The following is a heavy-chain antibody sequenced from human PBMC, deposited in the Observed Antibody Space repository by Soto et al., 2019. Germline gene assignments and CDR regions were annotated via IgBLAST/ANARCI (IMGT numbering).Heavy chain of an antibody. CDR1: GFTFSSYS. J-gene: IGHJ6*02. Sequence: GGSLRLYCAACGFTFSSYSMHWVRQAPGKGLEWVAVISYDGSNKYYADSVKGRFTISRDNSKNTLYLQMNSLRAEDTAVYYCARDYYRFNSGYGFSMDVWGQGTTVTVSS. CDR2: ISYDGSNK. V-gene: IGHV3-30-3*01. CDR3: ARDYYRFNSGYGFSMDV. D-gene: IGHD5-12*01.